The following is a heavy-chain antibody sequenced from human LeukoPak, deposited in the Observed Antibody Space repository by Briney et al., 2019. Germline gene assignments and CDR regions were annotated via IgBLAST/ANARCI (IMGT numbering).Heavy chain of an antibody. Sequence: PSQTLSLTCTVSGGSISSGDYYWSWIRQPPGKGLEWIGYIDYSGSTYYNPSLKSRVTISVDTSKNQFSLKLSSVTAADTAVYYCASSGWRGPFDYWGQGTLVTVSS. CDR1: GGSISSGDYY. J-gene: IGHJ4*02. V-gene: IGHV4-30-4*01. D-gene: IGHD6-19*01. CDR3: ASSGWRGPFDY. CDR2: IDYSGST.